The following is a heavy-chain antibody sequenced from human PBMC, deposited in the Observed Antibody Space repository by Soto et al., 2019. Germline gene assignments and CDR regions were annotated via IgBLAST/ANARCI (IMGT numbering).Heavy chain of an antibody. J-gene: IGHJ4*02. CDR2: IIPIFETA. CDR1: GGTFSSHA. CDR3: AIGDRSSWIGNH. Sequence: QVHLVQSGAEVTKAGSSVKVSCKASGGTFSSHAFSWVRQAPGQGLEWVGGIIPIFETANYAQEFQGRVTISADESTNTVSLELNNLRSDDTAIYFCAIGDRSSWIGNHWCPGTQVTVS. V-gene: IGHV1-69*01. D-gene: IGHD6-6*01.